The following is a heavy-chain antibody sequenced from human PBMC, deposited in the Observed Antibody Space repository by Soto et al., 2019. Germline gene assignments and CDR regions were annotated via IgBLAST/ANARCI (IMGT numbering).Heavy chain of an antibody. V-gene: IGHV1-69*12. CDR1: GGTFSSYA. D-gene: IGHD3-3*01. CDR2: IIPIFGTA. J-gene: IGHJ4*02. Sequence: QVQLVQSGAEVKKPGSSVKVSCKASGGTFSSYAISWVRQAPGQGLEWMGGIIPIFGTANYAQKFQGRVTITADESTSTAHMALSSLRSEDTAVYYCARVRVRFLEWLGSEGWGQGTLVTVSS. CDR3: ARVRVRFLEWLGSEG.